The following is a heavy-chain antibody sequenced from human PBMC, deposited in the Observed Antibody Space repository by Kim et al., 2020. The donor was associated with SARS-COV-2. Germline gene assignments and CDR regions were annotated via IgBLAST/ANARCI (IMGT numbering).Heavy chain of an antibody. CDR3: ARGDYGDYHFDY. Sequence: NPSLNRRVTISVDTSKNQFSLKLSSVTAADTAVYYCARGDYGDYHFDYWGQGTLVTVSS. J-gene: IGHJ4*02. V-gene: IGHV4-34*01. D-gene: IGHD4-17*01.